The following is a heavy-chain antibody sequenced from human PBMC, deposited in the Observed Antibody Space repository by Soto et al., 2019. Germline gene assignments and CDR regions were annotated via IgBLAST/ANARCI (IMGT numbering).Heavy chain of an antibody. CDR1: GFTFTSSA. CDR2: IVVGSGNT. J-gene: IGHJ5*02. Sequence: ASVKVSCKASGFTFTSSAVQWVRQARGQRLEWIGWIVVGSGNTNYAQKFQERVTITRDMSTSTAYMELSSLRSEDTAVYYCAATYSSSWSEVWFDPWGQGTLVTV. D-gene: IGHD6-13*01. CDR3: AATYSSSWSEVWFDP. V-gene: IGHV1-58*01.